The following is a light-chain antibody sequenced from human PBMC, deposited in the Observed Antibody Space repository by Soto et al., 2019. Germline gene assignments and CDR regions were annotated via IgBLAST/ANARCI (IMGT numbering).Light chain of an antibody. Sequence: EIGLTQSPGTLSLSPGERATLSCRASQSVSSSYLAWYQQKPGQAPRLLIYGASSRATGIPDRFSGSGSGTDFTLTISRLAPEDFAVYYCQQYGSSPRTFGQGTKVEIK. CDR3: QQYGSSPRT. J-gene: IGKJ1*01. CDR2: GAS. CDR1: QSVSSSY. V-gene: IGKV3-20*01.